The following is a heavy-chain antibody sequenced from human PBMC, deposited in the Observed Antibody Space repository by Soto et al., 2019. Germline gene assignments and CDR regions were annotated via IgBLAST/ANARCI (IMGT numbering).Heavy chain of an antibody. V-gene: IGHV4-30-4*01. CDR3: ARAPPSDLRLGELSPFDY. D-gene: IGHD3-16*02. CDR1: GGSISSGDYY. J-gene: IGHJ4*02. Sequence: QVQLQESGPGLVKPSQTLSLTCTVSGGSISSGDYYWSWIRQPPGKGLEWIGYIYYSGSTYYNPSLKSRVTISVDTSKNQFSLKLSSVTAADTAVYHCARAPPSDLRLGELSPFDYWGQGTLVTVSS. CDR2: IYYSGST.